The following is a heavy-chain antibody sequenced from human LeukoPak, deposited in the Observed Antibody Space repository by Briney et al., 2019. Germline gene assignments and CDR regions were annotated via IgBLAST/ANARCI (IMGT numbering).Heavy chain of an antibody. CDR3: ATSPQLLRYFDWCFDY. V-gene: IGHV1-24*01. CDR1: GYTLTELS. CDR2: FDPEDGET. J-gene: IGHJ4*02. D-gene: IGHD3-9*01. Sequence: ASVKVSCKVSGYTLTELSMHWVRQAPGKGLEWMGGFDPEDGETIYAQKFQGRVTMTEDTSTDTAYMELSSLRSEDTAVSYCATSPQLLRYFDWCFDYWGQGTLVTVSS.